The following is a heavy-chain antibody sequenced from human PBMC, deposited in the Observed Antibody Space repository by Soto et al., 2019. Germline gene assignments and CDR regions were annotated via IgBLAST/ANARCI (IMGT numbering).Heavy chain of an antibody. CDR1: GFTFSSYA. V-gene: IGHV3-23*01. CDR2: ISGSGGST. CDR3: AKDGVATIFGVVIIVTYFDY. J-gene: IGHJ4*02. D-gene: IGHD3-3*01. Sequence: TGGSLRLSCAASGFTFSSYAMSWVRQAPGKGLEWVSAISGSGGSTYYADSVKGRFTISRDNSKNTLYPQMNSLRAEDTAVYYCAKDGVATIFGVVIIVTYFDYWSQGTLVTVSS.